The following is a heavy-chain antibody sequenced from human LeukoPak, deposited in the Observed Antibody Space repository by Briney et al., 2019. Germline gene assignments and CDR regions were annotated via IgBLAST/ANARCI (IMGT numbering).Heavy chain of an antibody. Sequence: GGSLRLSCAASGFTFSSYSMNWVRQAPGKGLEWVSSISSSSSYIYYADSVKGRFTISRDNAKNSLYLQMNSLRAEDTAVYYCARSEVGATTTFDYWGQGTLVTVSS. D-gene: IGHD1-26*01. J-gene: IGHJ4*02. CDR2: ISSSSSYI. V-gene: IGHV3-21*01. CDR1: GFTFSSYS. CDR3: ARSEVGATTTFDY.